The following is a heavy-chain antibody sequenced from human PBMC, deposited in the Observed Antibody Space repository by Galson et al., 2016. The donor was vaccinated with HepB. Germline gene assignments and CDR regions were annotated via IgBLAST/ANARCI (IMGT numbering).Heavy chain of an antibody. J-gene: IGHJ5*02. D-gene: IGHD2-15*01. CDR1: GFSFRSYG. Sequence: SLRLSCAASGFSFRSYGMHWVRQAPGKGLEWVAVIWYDGSLKYYSDSVKGRFTITRDNSKNILNLQMDSLRAEDTAMYFCASIQEGSGWGRFDAWGQGTLVTVSS. V-gene: IGHV3-33*01. CDR2: IWYDGSLK. CDR3: ASIQEGSGWGRFDA.